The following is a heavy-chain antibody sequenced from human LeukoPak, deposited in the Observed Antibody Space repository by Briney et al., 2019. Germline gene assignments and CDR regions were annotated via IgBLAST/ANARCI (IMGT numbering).Heavy chain of an antibody. Sequence: PSETLSLTCTVSGGSISSSSYYWGWIRQPPGKGLEWIGSIYYSGSTYYNPSLKSRVTISVDTSKNQFSLKLSSVTAADTAVYYCASYIVRINWFDPWGQGTLVTVSS. J-gene: IGHJ5*02. CDR2: IYYSGST. CDR1: GGSISSSSYY. CDR3: ASYIVRINWFDP. D-gene: IGHD5-12*01. V-gene: IGHV4-39*01.